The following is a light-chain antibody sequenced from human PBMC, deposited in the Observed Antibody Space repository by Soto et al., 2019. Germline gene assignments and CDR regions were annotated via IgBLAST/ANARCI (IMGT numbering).Light chain of an antibody. Sequence: EVVMTQSPATLSVSPGERATLSCRASQSISRYLAWYQQKPGQAPRLLIDDSSTRATGIPARFSASGSGTEFTLTINSLQSEDFAVYYCQQYYNWPRTFGQGT. CDR2: DSS. CDR3: QQYYNWPRT. J-gene: IGKJ1*01. CDR1: QSISRY. V-gene: IGKV3-15*01.